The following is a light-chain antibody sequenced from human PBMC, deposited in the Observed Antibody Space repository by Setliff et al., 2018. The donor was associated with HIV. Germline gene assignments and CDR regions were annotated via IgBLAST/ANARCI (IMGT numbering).Light chain of an antibody. J-gene: IGLJ2*01. CDR2: NNN. CDR1: SSNIGAGYD. V-gene: IGLV1-40*01. CDR3: CSYAGGYTLV. Sequence: QSVLTQPPSVSGAPGQRVTISCTGSSSNIGAGYDVHWYQHLPGTAPKLLIYNNNQRPSGVPDRFSGSKSGNTASLTISGLQAEDEADYYCCSYAGGYTLVFGGGTKVTVL.